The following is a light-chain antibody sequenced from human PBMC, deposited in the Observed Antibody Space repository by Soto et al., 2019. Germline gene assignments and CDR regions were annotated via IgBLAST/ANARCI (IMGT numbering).Light chain of an antibody. CDR2: AAS. Sequence: AIRMTQSPSSFSASTGDRVTITCRASQGISSYLAWYQQKPGKAPKLLIYAASSLQSGVPSRFSGSGSGTDFTLTISSLQPEDFATYYCQQSYSTPITSGQRTRLEIK. CDR3: QQSYSTPIT. V-gene: IGKV1-8*01. J-gene: IGKJ5*01. CDR1: QGISSY.